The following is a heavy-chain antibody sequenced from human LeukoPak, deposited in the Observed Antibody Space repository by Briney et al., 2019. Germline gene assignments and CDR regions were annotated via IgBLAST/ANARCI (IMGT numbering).Heavy chain of an antibody. D-gene: IGHD2-21*02. CDR3: AKAWALTYLGGADS. Sequence: QSGGSLRLSCAASGFTFSSYAMHWVRQAPGKGLEWVSTLSGTGGNTYYADSVRGRFTISRDNSKNTLYLQMNSLRAEDTAVYYCAKAWALTYLGGADSWGQGTLVTVSS. CDR1: GFTFSSYA. CDR2: LSGTGGNT. J-gene: IGHJ4*02. V-gene: IGHV3-23*01.